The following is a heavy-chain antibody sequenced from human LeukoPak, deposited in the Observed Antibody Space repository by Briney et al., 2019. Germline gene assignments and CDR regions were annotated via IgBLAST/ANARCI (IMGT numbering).Heavy chain of an antibody. J-gene: IGHJ4*02. Sequence: SETLSLTCTVSGGSISSYYWSWIRQPPGKGLEWIGYIYYSGSTNYNPSVKSRVTISVDTSKNQFSLKLSSVTAADTAVYYCASYDSSGLLGYWGQGTLVTVSS. CDR3: ASYDSSGLLGY. D-gene: IGHD3-22*01. CDR2: IYYSGST. V-gene: IGHV4-59*01. CDR1: GGSISSYY.